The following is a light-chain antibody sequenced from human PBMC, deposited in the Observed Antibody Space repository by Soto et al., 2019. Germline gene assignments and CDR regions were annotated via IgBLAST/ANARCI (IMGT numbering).Light chain of an antibody. J-gene: IGKJ2*01. V-gene: IGKV1-9*01. Sequence: DIQLTQSPSFLSASVGDRVTITCRASQAISSSFAWYQHNPGKAPKLLIYAASTLQNGVPSSFSGSGSGTEFTLTISSLQPEDFATYYCQHLNDYRYTFGQGTKVEIK. CDR3: QHLNDYRYT. CDR2: AAS. CDR1: QAISSS.